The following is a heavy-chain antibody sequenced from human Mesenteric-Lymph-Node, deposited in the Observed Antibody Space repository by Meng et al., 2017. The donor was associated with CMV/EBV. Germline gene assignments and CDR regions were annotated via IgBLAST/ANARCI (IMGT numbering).Heavy chain of an antibody. J-gene: IGHJ6*02. D-gene: IGHD2-2*01. V-gene: IGHV4-34*01. Sequence: IRQPPRKGMEWIGEINHSGRTNYNPYLKSRVTISVDTSKNQCSLKLSSVTAADTAVYYCARGSFLGSRRPDIVVVPAAAYYYYGMDVWGQGTTVTVSS. CDR2: INHSGRT. CDR3: ARGSFLGSRRPDIVVVPAAAYYYYGMDV.